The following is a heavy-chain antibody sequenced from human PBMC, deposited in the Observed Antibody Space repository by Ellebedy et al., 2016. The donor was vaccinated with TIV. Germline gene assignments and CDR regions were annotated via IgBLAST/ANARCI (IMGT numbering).Heavy chain of an antibody. CDR3: AKLDSSGYYYGRFDY. CDR2: ISSSGVST. D-gene: IGHD3-22*01. J-gene: IGHJ4*02. Sequence: GESLKISCAASGFTFRNFAMTWVRQAPGKGLEWVSSISSSGVSTDYADSVRGRGTISRDNSKNTLYLQMNSLRADDSAVYYCAKLDSSGYYYGRFDYWGQGTLVTVSS. V-gene: IGHV3-23*01. CDR1: GFTFRNFA.